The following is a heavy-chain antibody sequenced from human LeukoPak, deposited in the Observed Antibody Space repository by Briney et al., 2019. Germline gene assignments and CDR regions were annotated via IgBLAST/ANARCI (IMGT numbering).Heavy chain of an antibody. D-gene: IGHD2-15*01. CDR3: ATHFLTGDQLSQIFY. Sequence: GESLKISCKGSRYSFASYWIGWVRRMPGKDLEWMGIIYPDDSDTRYSPSFQGQVTISADKSISTAYLQWSSLKASDTAMYYCATHFLTGDQLSQIFYWGQGTLVTVSS. V-gene: IGHV5-51*01. J-gene: IGHJ4*02. CDR1: RYSFASYW. CDR2: IYPDDSDT.